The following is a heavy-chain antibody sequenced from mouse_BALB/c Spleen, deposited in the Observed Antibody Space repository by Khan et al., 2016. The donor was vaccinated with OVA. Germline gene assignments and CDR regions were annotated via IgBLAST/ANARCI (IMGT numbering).Heavy chain of an antibody. D-gene: IGHD1-1*01. CDR1: GYSITSGYA. CDR2: ISYSGST. CDR3: ARKNYYGYAMDY. Sequence: EVQLVESGPGLVKPSQSLPLTCTVTGYSITSGYAWNWIRQFPGNKLEWMGYISYSGSTSYNPSLRSRISITRDTSKNQFFLQLNSVTTEDTATYYCARKNYYGYAMDYWGQGTSVTVSS. J-gene: IGHJ4*01. V-gene: IGHV3-2*02.